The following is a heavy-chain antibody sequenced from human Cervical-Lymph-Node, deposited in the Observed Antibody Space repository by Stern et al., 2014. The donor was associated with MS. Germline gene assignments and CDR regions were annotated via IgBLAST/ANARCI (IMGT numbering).Heavy chain of an antibody. CDR3: ARTPGTHFDY. CDR2: ISAYSGNT. D-gene: IGHD3-10*01. Sequence: VHLVESGAEVKKPGASVKVSCKASGYTFINYGISWVRQAPGQGLEWMGWISAYSGNTTYAQKLQGRVTMTTDTSTSTAYMELRSLRSDDTAVYYCARTPGTHFDYWGQGTLVTVSS. J-gene: IGHJ4*02. V-gene: IGHV1-18*01. CDR1: GYTFINYG.